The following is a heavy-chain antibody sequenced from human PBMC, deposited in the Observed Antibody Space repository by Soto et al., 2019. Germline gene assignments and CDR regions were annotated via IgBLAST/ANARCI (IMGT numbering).Heavy chain of an antibody. J-gene: IGHJ5*02. CDR3: ARALDFWSGYYYWFDP. Sequence: ASVKVSCKASGYTFTRYDINWVRQATGQGLEWMGWMNPNSGNTGYAQKFQGRVTMTRNTSISTAYMELSSLRSEDTAVYYCARALDFWSGYYYWFDPWGQGTLVTVSS. D-gene: IGHD3-3*01. V-gene: IGHV1-8*01. CDR2: MNPNSGNT. CDR1: GYTFTRYD.